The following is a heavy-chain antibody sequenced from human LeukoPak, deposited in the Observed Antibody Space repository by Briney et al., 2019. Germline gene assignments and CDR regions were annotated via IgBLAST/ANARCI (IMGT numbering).Heavy chain of an antibody. CDR3: VREITGSYYGFDY. V-gene: IGHV1-2*02. D-gene: IGHD1-26*01. CDR1: GYSFTGYY. CDR2: INPNSGGT. J-gene: IGHJ4*02. Sequence: ASVKVSCNASGYSFTGYYMHWVRQAPGQGLEWMGWINPNSGGTNYAQKFQGRVTMTRDTSISTAFMELSRLKSDDTAVYYCVREITGSYYGFDYWGQGTLVTVSS.